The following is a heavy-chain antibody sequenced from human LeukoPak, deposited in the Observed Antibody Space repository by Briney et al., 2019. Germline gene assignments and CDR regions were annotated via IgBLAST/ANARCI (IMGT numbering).Heavy chain of an antibody. Sequence: GGSLRLSCAAPGFTFSSNSMNWVRQAPGKGLEWVSSISSSSVYIYYADPVKGRFTISRDNAKNSLYLQMTSLRAEDTAVYYCARGPLRDADIWGQGTMVTVSS. CDR3: ARGPLRDADI. J-gene: IGHJ3*02. CDR2: ISSSSVYI. CDR1: GFTFSSNS. V-gene: IGHV3-21*01. D-gene: IGHD3-16*01.